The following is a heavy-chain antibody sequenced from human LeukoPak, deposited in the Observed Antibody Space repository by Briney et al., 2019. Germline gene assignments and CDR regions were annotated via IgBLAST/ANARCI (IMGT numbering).Heavy chain of an antibody. CDR2: IKQDGSDK. CDR1: GFTFSTYW. CDR3: ARVLPVASRDY. Sequence: GGSLRLSCAASGFTFSTYWMSWVRQAPGKGLEWVANIKQDGSDKFYVDSVKGRFTISRDNAKNSMYLQMNSLRAEDTAVYYYARVLPVASRDYWGQGTLVTVSS. D-gene: IGHD2-2*01. J-gene: IGHJ4*02. V-gene: IGHV3-7*01.